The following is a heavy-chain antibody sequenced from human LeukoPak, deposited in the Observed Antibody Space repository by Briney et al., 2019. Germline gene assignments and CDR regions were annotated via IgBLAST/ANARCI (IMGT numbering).Heavy chain of an antibody. CDR1: GGTFSSYA. D-gene: IGHD3-22*01. CDR2: IIPIFGTA. Sequence: SVKVSCKASGGTFSSYAISWVRQAPGQGLEWMGGIIPIFGTANYAQKFQGRVTITADESTSTAYMELSSLRSKDTAVYYCARDVVGDSSGYYDYWGQGTLVTVSS. CDR3: ARDVVGDSSGYYDY. J-gene: IGHJ4*02. V-gene: IGHV1-69*13.